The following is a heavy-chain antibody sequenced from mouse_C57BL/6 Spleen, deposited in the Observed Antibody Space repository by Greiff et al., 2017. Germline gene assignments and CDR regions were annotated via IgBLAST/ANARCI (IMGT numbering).Heavy chain of an antibody. CDR1: GYAFSSSW. CDR3: ARSRGVPFDY. Sequence: QVQLQQSGPELVKPGASVKISCKASGYAFSSSWMNWVKPRPGKGLEWIGRIYPGDGDTNYNGKFKGKATLTADKSSSTAYMQLSSLTSEDSAVYFCARSRGVPFDYWGQGTTLTVSS. J-gene: IGHJ2*01. V-gene: IGHV1-82*01. CDR2: IYPGDGDT.